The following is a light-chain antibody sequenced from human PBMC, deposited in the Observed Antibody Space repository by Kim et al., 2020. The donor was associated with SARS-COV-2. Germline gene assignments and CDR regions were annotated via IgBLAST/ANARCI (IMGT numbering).Light chain of an antibody. CDR2: GAT. Sequence: SPGERATRSCRASQSGSRSDLGWYQQKPGQAPRLLIHGATSRATGIPDRFSGSESGTDFTVTMSGLDPEDFAVYYCQQYAHSPLTFGQGTKVDIK. J-gene: IGKJ1*01. CDR3: QQYAHSPLT. V-gene: IGKV3-20*01. CDR1: QSGSRSD.